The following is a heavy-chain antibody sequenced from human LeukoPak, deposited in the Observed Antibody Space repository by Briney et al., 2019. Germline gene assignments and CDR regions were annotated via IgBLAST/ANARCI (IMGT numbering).Heavy chain of an antibody. CDR1: GYTFTGYY. V-gene: IGHV1-2*02. J-gene: IGHJ4*02. CDR2: INPNSGGT. Sequence: ASVKVSCKASGYTFTGYYMHWVRQAPGQGLEWMGWINPNSGGTNYAQKFQGRVTMTRDTSISTAYMELSRLRSDDTAVYYCARPGARAGLEWLLEGAWWYFDYWGQGTLVTVSS. CDR3: ARPGARAGLEWLLEGAWWYFDY. D-gene: IGHD3-3*01.